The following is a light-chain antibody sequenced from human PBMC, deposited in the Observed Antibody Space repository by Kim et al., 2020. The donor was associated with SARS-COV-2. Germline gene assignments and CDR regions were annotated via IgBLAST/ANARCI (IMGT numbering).Light chain of an antibody. Sequence: QSVLTQPPSASGTPGQRVTISCSGGSSNIGSHSIYWYQQLPGTAPQLLIYRDNQRRSGVPDRISGSKSGTSASLAISGLRSEDEADYYCAAWDDSLTTVVFGGGTQLTVL. CDR3: AAWDDSLTTVV. CDR1: SSNIGSHS. J-gene: IGLJ2*01. CDR2: RDN. V-gene: IGLV1-47*01.